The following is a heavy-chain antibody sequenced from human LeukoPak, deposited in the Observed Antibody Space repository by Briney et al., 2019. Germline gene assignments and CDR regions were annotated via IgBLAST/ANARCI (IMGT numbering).Heavy chain of an antibody. J-gene: IGHJ4*02. CDR3: TRGTGRVATMDY. CDR1: GGSINSYS. D-gene: IGHD5-12*01. V-gene: IGHV4-59*01. CDR2: TYYGGAT. Sequence: PSETLSLTCTLSGGSINSYSWSWIRQPPGKGLEWIGYTYYGGATNYNPSLKSRATIAVDTSKNRLSLRLNSVTAADTAVYYCTRGTGRVATMDYWAQGTLVTVSS.